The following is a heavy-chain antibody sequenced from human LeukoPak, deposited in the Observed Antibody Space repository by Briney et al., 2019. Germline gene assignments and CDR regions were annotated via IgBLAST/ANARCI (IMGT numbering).Heavy chain of an antibody. D-gene: IGHD6-19*01. Sequence: KSSETLSLTCTVSGGSISNCYWTWIRQPAGKGLEWIGRIYTSGGTNYNPSLKSRVTMSVDTSKNQFSLKLSSVTAADTAMYYCARAAEYSSGWYLFDYWGQGILVTVSA. J-gene: IGHJ4*02. CDR1: GGSISNCY. CDR3: ARAAEYSSGWYLFDY. CDR2: IYTSGGT. V-gene: IGHV4-4*07.